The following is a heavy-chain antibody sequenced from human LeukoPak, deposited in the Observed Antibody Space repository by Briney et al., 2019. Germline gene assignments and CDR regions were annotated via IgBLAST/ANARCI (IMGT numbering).Heavy chain of an antibody. CDR1: GFTFSGYE. J-gene: IGHJ5*02. V-gene: IGHV3-48*03. D-gene: IGHD3-22*01. Sequence: GGSLRLSCAASGFTFSGYEMNWVRQAPGKGLEWVSDISSSGSTIYYADSVKGRFTISRDNAKNSLYLQMNSLRAEDTAVYYCARGRHYDSSGPAPNWFDPWGQGTLVTVSS. CDR3: ARGRHYDSSGPAPNWFDP. CDR2: ISSSGSTI.